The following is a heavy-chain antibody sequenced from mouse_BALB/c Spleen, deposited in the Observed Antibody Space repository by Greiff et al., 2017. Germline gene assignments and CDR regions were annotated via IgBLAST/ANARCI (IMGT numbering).Heavy chain of an antibody. D-gene: IGHD2-1*01. CDR3: ARGYGNYGAMDY. V-gene: IGHV5-12-1*01. CDR2: ISSGGGST. J-gene: IGHJ4*01. CDR1: GFAFSSYD. Sequence: EVMLVESGGGLVKPGGSLKLSCAASGFAFSSYDMSWVRQTPEKRLEWVAYISSGGGSTYYPDTVKGRFTISRDNAKNTLYLQMSSLKSEDTAMYYCARGYGNYGAMDYWGQGTSVTVSS.